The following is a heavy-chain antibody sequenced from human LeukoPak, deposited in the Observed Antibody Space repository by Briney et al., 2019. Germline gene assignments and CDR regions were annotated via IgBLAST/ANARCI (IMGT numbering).Heavy chain of an antibody. D-gene: IGHD3-16*01. CDR3: AEGGSWFDP. Sequence: ASVKVSFRASGDTFTGYYMHWGRRAPGQGLAWMGWINPNSGGTNYSQKFQGRVTMTRDTSISTAYMELSRLRSDDTAVYYCAEGGSWFDPWGQGTLVTVSS. CDR2: INPNSGGT. J-gene: IGHJ5*02. V-gene: IGHV1-2*02. CDR1: GDTFTGYY.